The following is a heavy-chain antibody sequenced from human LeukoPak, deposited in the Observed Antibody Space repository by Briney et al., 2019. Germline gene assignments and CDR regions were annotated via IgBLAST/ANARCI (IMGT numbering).Heavy chain of an antibody. CDR3: ARTTEGYCSSASCFGFSYSYYMDV. CDR1: GGSISSYY. Sequence: SETLSLACTVSGGSISSYYWSWIRQPPGKGLEWIGYIYYSGSTNYNPSLKSRVTISVDTSKNQFSLKLSSVIAADTAVYYCARTTEGYCSSASCFGFSYSYYMDVWGKGTTVTISS. J-gene: IGHJ6*03. D-gene: IGHD2-2*01. V-gene: IGHV4-59*01. CDR2: IYYSGST.